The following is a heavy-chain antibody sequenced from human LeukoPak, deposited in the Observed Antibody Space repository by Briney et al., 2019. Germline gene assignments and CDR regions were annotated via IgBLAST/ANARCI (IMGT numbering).Heavy chain of an antibody. CDR1: GGSISSSSYY. CDR3: ARAWLETEYNFDY. Sequence: SETLSLTCTVSGGSISSSSYYWGWIRQPPGKGLEWIGNIYYNGDTYYNASLRSRVTISVDTSKNQFSLKLNSVTAADTAVYYCARAWLETEYNFDYWGQGTLVTVSS. CDR2: IYYNGDT. V-gene: IGHV4-39*07. J-gene: IGHJ4*02. D-gene: IGHD6-19*01.